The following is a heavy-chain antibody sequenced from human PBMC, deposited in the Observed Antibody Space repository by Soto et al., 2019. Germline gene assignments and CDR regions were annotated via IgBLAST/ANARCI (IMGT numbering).Heavy chain of an antibody. D-gene: IGHD3-16*01. V-gene: IGHV3-13*01. CDR3: ARSLMITFGGVMGPIDY. Sequence: GGSLRLSCAASGFTFSSYDMHWVRQATGKGLEWVSAIGTAGDTYYPGSVKGRFTISRENAKNSLYLQMNSLRAGDTAVYYCARSLMITFGGVMGPIDYWGQGTLVTVSS. CDR1: GFTFSSYD. J-gene: IGHJ4*02. CDR2: IGTAGDT.